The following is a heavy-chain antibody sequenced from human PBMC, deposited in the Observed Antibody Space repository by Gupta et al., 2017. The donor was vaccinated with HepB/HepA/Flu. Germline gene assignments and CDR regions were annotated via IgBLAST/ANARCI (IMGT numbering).Heavy chain of an antibody. V-gene: IGHV3-48*02. CDR3: ASTLAYCGGTSCYTFDY. CDR2: ISRSSTTI. Sequence: EVQLVESGGGLVQTGGSLRLSCAASGFTFSTYNMNWVRQAPGKGLEWVSYISRSSTTIYYAVSMKGRFTISRDNAKNSLYLQMNSLRDEDTAVYYCASTLAYCGGTSCYTFDYWGQGTLVTVSS. CDR1: GFTFSTYN. J-gene: IGHJ4*02. D-gene: IGHD2-2*02.